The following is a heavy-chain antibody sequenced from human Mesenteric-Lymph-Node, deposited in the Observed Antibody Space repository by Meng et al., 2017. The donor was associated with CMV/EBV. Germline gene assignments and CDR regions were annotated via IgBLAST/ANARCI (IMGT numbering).Heavy chain of an antibody. D-gene: IGHD1-26*01. CDR3: AKDQYSGSYGDDAFDI. CDR2: ISGGGSTI. Sequence: GGSLRLSCAASGFTFSSYEMNWVRQPPGKGLEWVAYISGGGSTIYHADSVKGRFTISRDNAKNTLYLQMNSLRAEDTAVYYCAKDQYSGSYGDDAFDIWGQGTMVTVSS. J-gene: IGHJ3*02. CDR1: GFTFSSYE. V-gene: IGHV3-48*03.